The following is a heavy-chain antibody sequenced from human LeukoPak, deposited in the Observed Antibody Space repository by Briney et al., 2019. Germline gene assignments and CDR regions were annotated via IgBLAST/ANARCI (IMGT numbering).Heavy chain of an antibody. Sequence: ASVKVSCKASGYTFTNYYMHWVRQAPGQGLERIGIINPSDGSSAPGQGLEWIGIINPSDGSTTYAQRFQGRVTMTRDTSTSTVYMELSSLRSDDTAVYYCARHQGAGEYPFDYWGQGTLVTVSS. J-gene: IGHJ4*02. V-gene: IGHV1-46*01. CDR2: INPSDGST. CDR1: GYTFTNYY. CDR3: ARHQGAGEYPFDY. D-gene: IGHD3-16*01.